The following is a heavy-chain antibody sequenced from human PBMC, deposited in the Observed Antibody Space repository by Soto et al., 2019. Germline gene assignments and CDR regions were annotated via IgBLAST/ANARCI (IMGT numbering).Heavy chain of an antibody. J-gene: IGHJ3*02. CDR3: AREASILWFGEFGDDAFEI. CDR2: ISAYNGNT. V-gene: IGHV1-18*01. Sequence: QVQLVQSGAEVKKPGASVKVSCKASGYTFTSYGISWVRQAPGQGLEWMGWISAYNGNTNYAQKLQGRVTMTTDTSTSTAYMELRSLRSDDTAVYYCAREASILWFGEFGDDAFEIWGQGTMVTVSS. D-gene: IGHD3-10*01. CDR1: GYTFTSYG.